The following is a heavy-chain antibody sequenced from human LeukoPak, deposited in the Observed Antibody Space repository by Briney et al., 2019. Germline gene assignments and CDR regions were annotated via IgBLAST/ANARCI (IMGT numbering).Heavy chain of an antibody. Sequence: GGSLRLSCAASGFTFSSYGMSWVRQAPGKGLEWVSAISGSGGSTYYADSVKGRFTISRDNSKHTLYLQMNSLRAEDTAVYYCSKWKAIVLVPAARSPIDYWGQGTLVTVSS. CDR3: SKWKAIVLVPAARSPIDY. V-gene: IGHV3-23*01. J-gene: IGHJ4*02. CDR1: GFTFSSYG. CDR2: ISGSGGST. D-gene: IGHD2-2*01.